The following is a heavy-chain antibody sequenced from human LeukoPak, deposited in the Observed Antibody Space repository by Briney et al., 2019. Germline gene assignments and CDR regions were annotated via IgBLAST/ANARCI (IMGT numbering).Heavy chain of an antibody. J-gene: IGHJ4*02. V-gene: IGHV3-30-3*01. Sequence: GGSLRLSCAASGFTFSSYAMHWVRQAPGKGLEWVAVISYDGSNKYYADSVKGRFTISRDDSKNSLYLQMNSLRAEDTALYYCAKDRSYSGSYCDYWGQGTLVTVSS. CDR2: ISYDGSNK. CDR1: GFTFSSYA. CDR3: AKDRSYSGSYCDY. D-gene: IGHD1-26*01.